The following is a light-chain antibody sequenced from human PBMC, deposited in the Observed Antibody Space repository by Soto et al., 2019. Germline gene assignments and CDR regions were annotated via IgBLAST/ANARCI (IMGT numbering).Light chain of an antibody. CDR3: QHFSNSWQTWT. V-gene: IGKV3-20*01. CDR1: QTSKSIY. Sequence: EIVLTQSPGTLSLSPGETATLSCRASQTSKSIYLAWYQQKVGQPPRLLIYGASYRAPSIPDRISGSVSGTEFALTINRLKPEDFAVDYCQHFSNSWQTWTFGEGTKVEI. CDR2: GAS. J-gene: IGKJ1*01.